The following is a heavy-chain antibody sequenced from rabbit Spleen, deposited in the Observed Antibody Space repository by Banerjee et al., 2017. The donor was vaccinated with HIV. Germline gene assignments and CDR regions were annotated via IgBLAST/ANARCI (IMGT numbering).Heavy chain of an antibody. J-gene: IGHJ4*01. CDR3: ARDAAGREDFNL. D-gene: IGHD4-2*01. V-gene: IGHV1S45*01. Sequence: QEQLMESGGGLVKPGASLTVTCKASGLDLSSSYWICWVRQAPGKGLEWIACIDVRKSSTYYVSWAKGRFTISKTSSTTVTLQMTSLTAADAATYFCARDAAGREDFNLWGQGTLVTVS. CDR1: GLDLSSSYW. CDR2: IDVRKSST.